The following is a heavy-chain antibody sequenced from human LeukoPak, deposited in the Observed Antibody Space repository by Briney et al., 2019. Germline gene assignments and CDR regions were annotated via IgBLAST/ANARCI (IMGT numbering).Heavy chain of an antibody. CDR1: GFTFSSYS. CDR2: TTAGGVST. V-gene: IGHV3-23*01. Sequence: GGSLRLSCAASGFTFSSYSMNWVRQAPGKGLEWVSSTTAGGVSTFYADSVKGRFTISRDNSKNTLYLQMNSLRAEDTAVYYCAKDHGGATSFDYWGQGTLVTVSS. CDR3: AKDHGGATSFDY. D-gene: IGHD1-26*01. J-gene: IGHJ4*02.